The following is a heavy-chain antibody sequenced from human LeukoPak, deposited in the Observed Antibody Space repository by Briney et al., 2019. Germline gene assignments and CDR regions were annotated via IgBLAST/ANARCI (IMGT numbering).Heavy chain of an antibody. CDR3: ARDDASP. CDR2: VYASGST. CDR1: GDSISRYF. Sequence: SETLSLTCTVSGDSISRYFWSWIRQPAGKGLEWIGRVYASGSTNYNPSLKSRVSMSVGTSKNQFSLKLNSVTAADTAIYYCARDDASPWGQGTMVTVSS. V-gene: IGHV4-4*07. J-gene: IGHJ3*01.